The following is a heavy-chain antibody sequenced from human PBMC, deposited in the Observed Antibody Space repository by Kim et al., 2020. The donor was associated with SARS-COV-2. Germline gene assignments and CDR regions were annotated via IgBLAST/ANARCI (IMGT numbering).Heavy chain of an antibody. CDR2: INPSGGST. D-gene: IGHD6-13*01. CDR1: GYTFTSYY. Sequence: ASVKVSCKASGYTFTSYYMHWVRQAPGQGLEWMGIINPSGGSTSYAQKFQGRVTMTRDTSTSTVYMELSSLRSEDTAVYYCARDRSSSWYRPYFDYWGQGTLVTVSS. V-gene: IGHV1-46*01. CDR3: ARDRSSSWYRPYFDY. J-gene: IGHJ4*02.